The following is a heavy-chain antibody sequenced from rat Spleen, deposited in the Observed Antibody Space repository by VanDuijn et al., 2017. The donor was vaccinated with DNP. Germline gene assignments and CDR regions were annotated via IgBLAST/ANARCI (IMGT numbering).Heavy chain of an antibody. D-gene: IGHD1-11*01. CDR3: ARHYGGYLFYFDY. J-gene: IGHJ2*01. CDR2: ITPSGDNT. CDR1: GFTFSDYY. V-gene: IGHV5S13*01. Sequence: EVQLVESGGGLVQPGRSLKLSCAASGFTFSDYYMAWVRQTPSKGLEWVASITPSGDNTYYRDSIKGRFTISRDNAKDTQYLQMDSLRSEDSATYFCARHYGGYLFYFDYWGQGVMVTVSS.